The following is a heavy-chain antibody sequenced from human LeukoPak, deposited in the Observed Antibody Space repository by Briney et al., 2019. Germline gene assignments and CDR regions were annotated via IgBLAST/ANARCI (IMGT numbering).Heavy chain of an antibody. Sequence: GGSLRLSCAASGFTFSNYAMHWVRQAPGKGLEWVAVISYDGSNKNYADSVKGRFTISRDNSKKTLYLEMNSLRPEDTAVYYCAKDEGRSDRYGSGSYPPYWGQGTLVTVSS. CDR2: ISYDGSNK. D-gene: IGHD3-10*01. V-gene: IGHV3-30*04. CDR1: GFTFSNYA. CDR3: AKDEGRSDRYGSGSYPPY. J-gene: IGHJ4*02.